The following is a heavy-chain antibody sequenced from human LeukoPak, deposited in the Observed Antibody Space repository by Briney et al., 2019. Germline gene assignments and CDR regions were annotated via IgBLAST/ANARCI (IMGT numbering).Heavy chain of an antibody. J-gene: IGHJ4*02. D-gene: IGHD3-22*01. CDR3: AKDRGRYYDSSGYYWGYYFDS. CDR2: ISGSGGST. Sequence: GGSLRLSCAASGFTFSNYAMTWVRQGPGKGLEWVSTISGSGGSTHYADSVKGRFTISRDNSMDTLYLQMSSLRAEDTAVYYCAKDRGRYYDSSGYYWGYYFDSWGQGILVTVST. V-gene: IGHV3-23*01. CDR1: GFTFSNYA.